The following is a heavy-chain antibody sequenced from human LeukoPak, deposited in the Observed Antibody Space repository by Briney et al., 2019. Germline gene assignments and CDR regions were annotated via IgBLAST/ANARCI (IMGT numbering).Heavy chain of an antibody. J-gene: IGHJ6*03. Sequence: PSETLSLTCTVSGGSISSFHWTWIRQSPRKGLEWIGYIYTNGSTNYNPSLKSRVTLSVDASKNQFSLKLISVTAADTAVYYCARLSQYQLLFYYFPYYMHVWGKGTTVIVSS. CDR3: ARLSQYQLLFYYFPYYMHV. CDR2: IYTNGST. CDR1: GGSISSFH. D-gene: IGHD2-2*01. V-gene: IGHV4-4*09.